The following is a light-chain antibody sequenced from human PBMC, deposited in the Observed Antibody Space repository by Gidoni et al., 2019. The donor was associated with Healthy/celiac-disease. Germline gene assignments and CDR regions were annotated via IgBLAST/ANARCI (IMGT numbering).Light chain of an antibody. CDR1: QSISSY. Sequence: DIKMTQSPSSLSASVGDRVTITCRASQSISSYLNWYQQKPGKAPKLLIYAASSLQSGVPSRFSGSGSWTDFTLTISSLQPEDFATYYCQQSYSTPTFGQGTKVEIK. V-gene: IGKV1-39*01. J-gene: IGKJ1*01. CDR2: AAS. CDR3: QQSYSTPT.